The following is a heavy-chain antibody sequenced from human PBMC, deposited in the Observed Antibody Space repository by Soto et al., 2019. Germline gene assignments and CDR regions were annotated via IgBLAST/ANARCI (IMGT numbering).Heavy chain of an antibody. CDR1: GFTFSSYA. CDR3: AKRHSSGWFYFDY. V-gene: IGHV3-23*01. CDR2: ISGSGGST. J-gene: IGHJ4*02. Sequence: GGSLRLSCAASGFTFSSYAMSWVRQAPGKGLEWVSAISGSGGSTYYADSVKGRFTISRDNSKNTLYLQMNSLRAEETAVYYCAKRHSSGWFYFDYWGQGTLVTVSS. D-gene: IGHD6-19*01.